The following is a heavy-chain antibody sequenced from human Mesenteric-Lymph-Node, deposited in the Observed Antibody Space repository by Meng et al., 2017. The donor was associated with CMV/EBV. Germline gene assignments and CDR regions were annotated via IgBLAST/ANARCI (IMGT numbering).Heavy chain of an antibody. D-gene: IGHD1-14*01. V-gene: IGHV3-7*01. CDR3: ARRYPFHWYFDL. J-gene: IGHJ2*01. CDR2: IKYDGSEK. Sequence: GGSLRLSCAASGFSFSSYWITWVRQDPGKGLEWVASIKYDGSEKYYVDSVKGRFIISRDNAENSLYLQLSSLRVEDTAVYYCARRYPFHWYFDLWGRGTLVTVSS. CDR1: GFSFSSYW.